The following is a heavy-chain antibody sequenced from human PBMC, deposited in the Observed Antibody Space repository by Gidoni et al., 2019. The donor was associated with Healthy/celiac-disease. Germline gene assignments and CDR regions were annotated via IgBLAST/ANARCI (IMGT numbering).Heavy chain of an antibody. Sequence: GRFTISRDNAKNSLYLQMNSLRAEDTAVYYCASEGLNWFDPWGQGTLVTVSS. J-gene: IGHJ5*02. V-gene: IGHV3-48*03. CDR3: ASEGLNWFDP.